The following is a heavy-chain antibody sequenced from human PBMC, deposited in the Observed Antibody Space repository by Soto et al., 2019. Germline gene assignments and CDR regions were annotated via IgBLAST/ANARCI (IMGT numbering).Heavy chain of an antibody. CDR1: GCTFSSYA. Sequence: PGGSLRLSCAASGCTFSSYAMSWVRQAPGKGLEWVSAISGSGGSTYYADSVKGRFTISRDNSKNTLYLQMNSLRAEDTAVYYCAKGGSKKYYDFWSGYSPFDYWGQGTLVTVSS. CDR3: AKGGSKKYYDFWSGYSPFDY. CDR2: ISGSGGST. D-gene: IGHD3-3*01. J-gene: IGHJ4*02. V-gene: IGHV3-23*01.